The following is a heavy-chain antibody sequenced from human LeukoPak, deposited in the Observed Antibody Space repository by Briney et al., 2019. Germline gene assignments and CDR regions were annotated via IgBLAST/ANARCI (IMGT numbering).Heavy chain of an antibody. CDR2: ISSSSSYI. V-gene: IGHV3-21*01. CDR3: ARDGPNRGDFDY. Sequence: PGGSLRLSCAASGFTFSSYGMHWVRQAPGKGLEWVSSISSSSSYIYYADSVKGRFTISRDNAKNSLYLQMNSLRAEDTAVYYWARDGPNRGDFDYWGQGTLVTVSS. CDR1: GFTFSSYG. D-gene: IGHD2/OR15-2a*01. J-gene: IGHJ4*02.